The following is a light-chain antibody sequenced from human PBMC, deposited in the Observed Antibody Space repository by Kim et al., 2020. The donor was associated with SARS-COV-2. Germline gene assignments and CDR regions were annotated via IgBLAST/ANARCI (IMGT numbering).Light chain of an antibody. CDR2: YDS. V-gene: IGLV3-21*04. J-gene: IGLJ2*01. CDR1: GLGSTG. Sequence: PRKSGRVSCGGNGLGSTGEIRYQQKSGQAPALVIYYDSDRPSGIPGRLSGSNSGNTATLTISRVEAGDEADYYCQVWDSRSDHRVVFGGGTQLTVL. CDR3: QVWDSRSDHRVV.